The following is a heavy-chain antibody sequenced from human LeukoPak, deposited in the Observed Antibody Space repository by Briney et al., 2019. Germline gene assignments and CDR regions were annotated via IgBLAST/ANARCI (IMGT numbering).Heavy chain of an antibody. D-gene: IGHD5-18*01. V-gene: IGHV1-46*01. CDR2: IDPSGGNT. J-gene: IGHJ6*03. Sequence: ASVKVSCKASGYTFTGYYMHWVRQAPGQGLEWMGVIDPSGGNTTYAQRFQGRVTMTRDTSTSTVYLQLSSLRSEDTAMYFCVRDRDSFGPFSFYYMDVWGKGTTVTVSS. CDR3: VRDRDSFGPFSFYYMDV. CDR1: GYTFTGYY.